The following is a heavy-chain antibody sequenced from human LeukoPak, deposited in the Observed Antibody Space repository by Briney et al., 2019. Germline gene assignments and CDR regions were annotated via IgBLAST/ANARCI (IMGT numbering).Heavy chain of an antibody. CDR2: ISGSGGST. D-gene: IGHD2-2*01. CDR3: AKDLGGDCSSTSCQAAY. CDR1: GFTFSSYS. J-gene: IGHJ4*02. Sequence: GGSLRLSCAASGFTFSSYSMNWVRQAPGKGLEWVSAISGSGGSTYYADSVKGRFTISRDNSKNTLYLQMNSLRAEDTAVYYCAKDLGGDCSSTSCQAAYWGQGTLVTVSS. V-gene: IGHV3-23*01.